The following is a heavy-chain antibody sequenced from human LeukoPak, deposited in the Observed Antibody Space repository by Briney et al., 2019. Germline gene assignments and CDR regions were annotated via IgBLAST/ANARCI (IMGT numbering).Heavy chain of an antibody. D-gene: IGHD5-12*01. J-gene: IGHJ4*02. CDR2: FHPPDDEA. CDR1: GYNFIANS. CDR3: AVGRGFAHGRLEE. Sequence: ASVKVSCKTSGYNFIANSIHWVRQAPGKGLEWMGRFHPPDDEAKYLERFDGRIAITADTSTGTSYLELKGLTSDDTALYFCAVGRGFAHGRLEEWGQGTLITVSS. V-gene: IGHV1-69-2*01.